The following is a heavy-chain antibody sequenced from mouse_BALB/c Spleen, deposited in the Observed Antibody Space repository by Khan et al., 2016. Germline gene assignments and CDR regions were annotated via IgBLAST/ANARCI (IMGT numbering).Heavy chain of an antibody. Sequence: QVQLQQSGAELVRPGVSVKISCKGSGYTFTDYAMHWVKQSHAKSLEWIGVISTYYGDTSYNQKFEGKATMTVDKSSSTAYMELARLTSEDSAIYYFARKGHNSDYAMDYWGQGTSVTVSS. J-gene: IGHJ4*01. CDR1: GYTFTDYA. CDR3: ARKGHNSDYAMDY. CDR2: ISTYYGDT. D-gene: IGHD1-3*01. V-gene: IGHV1S137*01.